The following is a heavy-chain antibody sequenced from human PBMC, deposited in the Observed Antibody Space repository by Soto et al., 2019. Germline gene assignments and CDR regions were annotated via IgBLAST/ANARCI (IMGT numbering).Heavy chain of an antibody. V-gene: IGHV1-18*01. Sequence: ASVKVSCKASGYNFITYGLSWVRQAPGQGLEWLGWISAYNGNTNYAQKFQGRVTMTTDTSTSTAYMDLRSLTSDDTAVYYCARDNIAARPGWFDPWGQGTLVTVSS. J-gene: IGHJ5*02. CDR3: ARDNIAARPGWFDP. D-gene: IGHD6-6*01. CDR1: GYNFITYG. CDR2: ISAYNGNT.